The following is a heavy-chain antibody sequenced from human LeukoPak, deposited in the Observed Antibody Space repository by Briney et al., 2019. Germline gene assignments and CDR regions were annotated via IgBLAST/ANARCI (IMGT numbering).Heavy chain of an antibody. CDR1: GYTFTSYD. Sequence: VASVKVSCKASGYTFTSYDINWVRQATGQGLEWMGRIIPIFGTANYAQKFQGRVTITTDESTSTAYMELSSLRSEDTAVYYCARLRVDYGDYARQGSYWGQGTLVTVSS. V-gene: IGHV1-69*05. CDR2: IIPIFGTA. J-gene: IGHJ4*02. CDR3: ARLRVDYGDYARQGSY. D-gene: IGHD4-17*01.